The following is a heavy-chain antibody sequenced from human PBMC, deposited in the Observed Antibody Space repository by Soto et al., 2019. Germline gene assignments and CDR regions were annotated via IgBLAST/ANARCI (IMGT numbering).Heavy chain of an antibody. J-gene: IGHJ5*02. Sequence: PGESLKISCKSSGYSFSTSWIGWVRQMSGKGLEWMGTIYPSDSDTRYSPSFQGQVIISADKSTSTAYLQWRSLKASDTAMYYCATRAEYYDFWSGYYGAWGQGTLVTVSS. CDR1: GYSFSTSW. D-gene: IGHD3-3*01. V-gene: IGHV5-51*01. CDR2: IYPSDSDT. CDR3: ATRAEYYDFWSGYYGA.